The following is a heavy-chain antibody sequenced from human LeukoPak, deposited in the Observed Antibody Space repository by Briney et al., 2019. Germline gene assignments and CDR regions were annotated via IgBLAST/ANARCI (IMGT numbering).Heavy chain of an antibody. Sequence: GGSLRLSCAASGFTFSSYSMNWVRQAPGKGLEWVSSISSSSSYIYYADSVKGRFTISRDNAKNSLYLQMNSLRAEDTAVYYCAREAYSSGWYSSYYYGMDVWGQGTTVTVSS. V-gene: IGHV3-21*01. D-gene: IGHD6-19*01. J-gene: IGHJ6*02. CDR3: AREAYSSGWYSSYYYGMDV. CDR1: GFTFSSYS. CDR2: ISSSSSYI.